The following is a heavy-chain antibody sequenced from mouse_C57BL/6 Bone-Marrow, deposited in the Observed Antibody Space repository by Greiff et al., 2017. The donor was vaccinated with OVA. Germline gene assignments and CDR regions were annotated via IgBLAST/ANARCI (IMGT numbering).Heavy chain of an antibody. CDR1: GFTFSSYA. D-gene: IGHD2-1*01. CDR2: ISDGGSYT. Sequence: EVMLVESGGGLVKPGGSLKLSCAASGFTFSSYAMSWVRQTPEKRLAWVATISDGGSYTYYPDNVKGRFTISRDNAKNNLYLQMSHLKSEDTAMYYCASLYGNYGAMDYWGQGTSVTVSS. V-gene: IGHV5-4*03. CDR3: ASLYGNYGAMDY. J-gene: IGHJ4*01.